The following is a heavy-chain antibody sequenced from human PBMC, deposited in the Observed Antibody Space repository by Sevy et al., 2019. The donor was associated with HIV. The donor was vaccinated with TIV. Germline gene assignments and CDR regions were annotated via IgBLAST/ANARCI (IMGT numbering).Heavy chain of an antibody. Sequence: GGSLRLSCAASGFPFSSHAMSWVRQAPGKGLEWVSVINGGGGGTYYAASVKGRFTISRDNSKNTLFLQMISLRAEDTAVYYRAKDPGWELLGYLDYWGQGTLVTVSS. CDR1: GFPFSSHA. J-gene: IGHJ4*02. CDR3: AKDPGWELLGYLDY. CDR2: INGGGGGT. D-gene: IGHD1-26*01. V-gene: IGHV3-23*01.